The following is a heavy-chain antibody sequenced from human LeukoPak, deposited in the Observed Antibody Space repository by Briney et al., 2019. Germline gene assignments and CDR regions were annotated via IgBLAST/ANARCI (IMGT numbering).Heavy chain of an antibody. CDR2: MNPNSGNT. CDR3: ARGDSHYYDSSGYYSGFDY. J-gene: IGHJ4*02. D-gene: IGHD3-22*01. Sequence: ASVKVSCKASGYTFTSYDINWVRQATGQGLEWMGWMNPNSGNTGYAQKFQGRVTMTRNTSISTAYMELSSLRSEDTAVYYCARGDSHYYDSSGYYSGFDYWGQGTLVTVSS. V-gene: IGHV1-8*01. CDR1: GYTFTSYD.